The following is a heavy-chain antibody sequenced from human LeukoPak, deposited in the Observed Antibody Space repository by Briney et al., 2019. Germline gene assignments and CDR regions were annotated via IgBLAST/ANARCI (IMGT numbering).Heavy chain of an antibody. D-gene: IGHD2-2*01. CDR3: ARGRRHCSSTSCFRDWFDP. CDR1: GYTFTSYY. V-gene: IGHV1-46*01. Sequence: GASVKVSCKASGYTFTSYYMHWVRQAPGQGLEWMGIINPSGGSTSYAQKFQGRVTMTRDTSTSTVYMELSSLRSEDTAVCYCARGRRHCSSTSCFRDWFDPWGQGTLVTVSS. CDR2: INPSGGST. J-gene: IGHJ5*02.